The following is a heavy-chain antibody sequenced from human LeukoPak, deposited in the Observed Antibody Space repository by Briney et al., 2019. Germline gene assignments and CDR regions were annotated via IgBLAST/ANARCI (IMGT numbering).Heavy chain of an antibody. CDR3: ARGGGGSARGGYFDL. J-gene: IGHJ2*01. Sequence: PGRSLRLSCAASGFTVSSNYMSWVRQAPGKGLEWVSVIYSGATTYYADSVQGRFTISRDNSKNTLHLQMNSLRVEDTAVYYCARGGGGSARGGYFDLWGRGTLVTVSS. CDR1: GFTVSSNY. V-gene: IGHV3-66*01. CDR2: IYSGATT. D-gene: IGHD3-10*01.